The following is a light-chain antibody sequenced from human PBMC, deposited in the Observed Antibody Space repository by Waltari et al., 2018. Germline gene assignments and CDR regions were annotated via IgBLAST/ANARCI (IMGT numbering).Light chain of an antibody. CDR3: QQLNSYPFFT. J-gene: IGKJ3*01. V-gene: IGKV1-9*01. CDR2: AAS. CDR1: QGISSY. Sequence: DIQLTQSPSFLSASVGDRVTITCRASQGISSYLAWSQQKPGKAPKLLIYAASTLQSGVPSRFSGSGSGTEFTLTISSLQPEDFATYYCQQLNSYPFFTFGPGTKVDIK.